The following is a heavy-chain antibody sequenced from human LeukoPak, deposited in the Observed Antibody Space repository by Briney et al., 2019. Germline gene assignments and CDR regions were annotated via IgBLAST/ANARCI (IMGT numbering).Heavy chain of an antibody. CDR3: ARENVVVASHDYYQGMDV. CDR2: INPGGGRT. D-gene: IGHD2-15*01. J-gene: IGHJ6*02. CDR1: GYTFTSYY. V-gene: IGHV1-46*01. Sequence: ASVKVSCKASGYTFTSYYIHWVRQAPEQGREWLGVINPGGGRTTYAQKFQGRVTMTRDTSTSTVQMELSSLRSEDTAMYFCARENVVVASHDYYQGMDVWGQGTTVTVSS.